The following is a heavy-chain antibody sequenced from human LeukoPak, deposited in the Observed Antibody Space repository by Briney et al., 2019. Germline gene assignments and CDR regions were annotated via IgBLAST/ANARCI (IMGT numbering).Heavy chain of an antibody. Sequence: ASVKVSCKASGYTFTSYGISWVRQAPGQALEWMGWISAYNGNTNYAQKLQGRVTMTTDTSTSTAYMELRSLRSDDTAVYYCARIGSGSGSYYLYYFDYWGQGTLVTVSS. CDR1: GYTFTSYG. D-gene: IGHD3-10*01. CDR2: ISAYNGNT. J-gene: IGHJ4*02. V-gene: IGHV1-18*01. CDR3: ARIGSGSGSYYLYYFDY.